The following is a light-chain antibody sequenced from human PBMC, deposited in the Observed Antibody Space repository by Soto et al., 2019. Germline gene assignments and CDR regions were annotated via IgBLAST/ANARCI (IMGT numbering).Light chain of an antibody. CDR2: GAS. CDR3: QQYGSLVT. J-gene: IGKJ1*01. V-gene: IGKV3-20*01. Sequence: EIVLTQSPGTLSLSPGERATLSGRASQSVSSSYLAWYQQKPGRAPRLLIDGASSRATGIPDRFSGSGSGTDFTLTISRLEPEDLAVYYCQQYGSLVTFGQGTKVEIK. CDR1: QSVSSSY.